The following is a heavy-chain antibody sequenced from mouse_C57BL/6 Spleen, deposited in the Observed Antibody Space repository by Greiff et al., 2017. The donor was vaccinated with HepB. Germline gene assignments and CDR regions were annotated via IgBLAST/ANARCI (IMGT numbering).Heavy chain of an antibody. CDR1: GYTFTSYW. J-gene: IGHJ2*01. CDR3: AREVSSGYPYYFDY. V-gene: IGHV1-50*01. D-gene: IGHD3-2*02. CDR2: IDPSDSYT. Sequence: VQLQQPGAELVKPGASVKLSCKASGYTFTSYWMQWVKQRPGQGLEWIGEIDPSDSYTNYNQKFKGKATLTVDKSSSTAYMQLSSLTSEDSAVYYCAREVSSGYPYYFDYWGQGTTLTVSS.